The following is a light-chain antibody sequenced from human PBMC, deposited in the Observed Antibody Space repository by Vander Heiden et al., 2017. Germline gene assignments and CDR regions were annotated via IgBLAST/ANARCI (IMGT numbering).Light chain of an antibody. CDR3: SSYTSSSTLTHVV. CDR1: SSDGGGYNY. Sequence: QSALTQPASVSGSPGQSITIYCPGTSSDGGGYNYVSWYQQHPGKAPKLMIYVFINRPSGVSNRCSGSKSGNTASLTISGLQAEDEADYYCSSYTSSSTLTHVVFGGGTKRTVL. CDR2: VFI. J-gene: IGLJ2*01. V-gene: IGLV2-14*01.